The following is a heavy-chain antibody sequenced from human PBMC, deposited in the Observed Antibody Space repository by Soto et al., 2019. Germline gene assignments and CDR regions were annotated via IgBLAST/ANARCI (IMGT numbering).Heavy chain of an antibody. CDR3: ARRNSGSYYPFDS. V-gene: IGHV4-4*02. J-gene: IGHJ4*02. D-gene: IGHD3-10*01. CDR2: IYHSGTT. CDR1: GGSISSGGW. Sequence: SETLSLTCAVSGGSISSGGWWSWIRQPPGKGLEWIGEIYHSGTTNNNASLKSRLTISVDKSKNQFSLNLSFVTAADTAVYFCARRNSGSYYPFDSWGQGILVTVSS.